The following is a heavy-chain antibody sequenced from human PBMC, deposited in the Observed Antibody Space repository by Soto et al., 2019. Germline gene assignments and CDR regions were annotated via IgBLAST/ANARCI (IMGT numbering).Heavy chain of an antibody. CDR3: ARDEPAAADDYFDY. CDR1: GFTFSSYG. V-gene: IGHV3-33*01. Sequence: QVQLVESGGGVVQPGRSLRLSCAASGFTFSSYGMHWVRQAPGKGLEWVAVIWYDGSNKYYADSVKGRFTISRDNSKNTLYLQMNSLRAEDTAVYYCARDEPAAADDYFDYWGQGTLVTVSS. CDR2: IWYDGSNK. D-gene: IGHD6-13*01. J-gene: IGHJ4*02.